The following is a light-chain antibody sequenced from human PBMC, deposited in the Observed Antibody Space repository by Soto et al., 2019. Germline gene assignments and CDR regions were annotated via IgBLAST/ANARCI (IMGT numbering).Light chain of an antibody. CDR3: SSYADTNNVV. V-gene: IGLV2-14*01. CDR1: SSDVGAYYS. Sequence: QSALTQPASVSGSPGQSITISCTGTSSDVGAYYSVSWYQHHPGKAPKLIIYGVTNRPSGVSNRFSGSKSGNTASLTVSGLQAEDEADYYCSSYADTNNVVFGGGTKLTVL. J-gene: IGLJ2*01. CDR2: GVT.